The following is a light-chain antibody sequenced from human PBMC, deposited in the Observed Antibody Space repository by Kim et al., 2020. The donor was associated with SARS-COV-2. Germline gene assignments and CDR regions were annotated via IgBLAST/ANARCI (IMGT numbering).Light chain of an antibody. J-gene: IGKJ1*01. CDR1: QGISNY. CDR2: DAS. CDR3: HQRGSWPGT. V-gene: IGKV3-11*01. Sequence: EIVLTQSPATLSLSPGDRATLSCRASQGISNYLAWYQQKPGQAPRLLISDASNRATGIPARFSGSGSGTDFTLTISSLEPEDFTVYYCHQRGSWPGTFGQGTKVDIK.